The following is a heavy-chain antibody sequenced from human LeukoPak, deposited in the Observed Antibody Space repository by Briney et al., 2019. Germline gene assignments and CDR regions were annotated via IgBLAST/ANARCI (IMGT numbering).Heavy chain of an antibody. CDR1: GYSFTSYS. CDR2: THPGDSDT. J-gene: IGHJ4*02. CDR3: ASTRSWHRYGYGY. Sequence: GESLKISCKASGYSFTSYSIGWVRQMPGXXXXXMGITHPGDSDTRYXPSXXGQVXISADKSISTAYLQWSSLKASDTAMYYCASTRSWHRYGYGYWGQGTLSPSPQ. D-gene: IGHD5-18*01. V-gene: IGHV5-51*01.